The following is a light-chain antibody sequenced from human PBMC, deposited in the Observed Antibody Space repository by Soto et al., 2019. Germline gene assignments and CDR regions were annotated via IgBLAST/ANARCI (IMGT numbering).Light chain of an antibody. Sequence: DVVMTQSPLSLPVTLGQPASISCRSSHSLEYSDGNTFLSWFHQRPGQSPRRLIYQVSNRDSGVPDRFSGSGSGTDFTLKISRVEAEDVGVYYCMQGTHWPPRTFGQGTKVEI. CDR2: QVS. CDR1: HSLEYSDGNTF. V-gene: IGKV2-30*01. J-gene: IGKJ1*01. CDR3: MQGTHWPPRT.